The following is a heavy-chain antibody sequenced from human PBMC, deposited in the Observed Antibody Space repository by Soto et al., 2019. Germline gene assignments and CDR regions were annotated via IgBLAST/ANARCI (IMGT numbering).Heavy chain of an antibody. Sequence: ASVKGSCKASGYTFTRYDINWVRQATGQELEWMGWMNPNSGNTGYAQKFQGRVTMTRNTSISTAYMELSSLRSEDTAVYYCARASNYDFWSGYPASWFDPWGQGTLVTVSS. CDR3: ARASNYDFWSGYPASWFDP. CDR1: GYTFTRYD. CDR2: MNPNSGNT. D-gene: IGHD3-3*01. V-gene: IGHV1-8*01. J-gene: IGHJ5*02.